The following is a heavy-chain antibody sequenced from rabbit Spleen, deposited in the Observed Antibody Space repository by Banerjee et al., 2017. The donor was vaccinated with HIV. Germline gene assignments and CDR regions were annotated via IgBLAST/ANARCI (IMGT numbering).Heavy chain of an antibody. CDR1: GFSFSSSYY. CDR3: ARSESYPWYFKL. Sequence: QSLEESGGDLVKPGASLTLTCTASGFSFSSSYYMCWVRQAPGKGLEWIACIYTGSSGSTWYASWATGRFTITSSTSLNTVTLQMTTLTGADTATYFCARSESYPWYFKLWGPGTLVTVS. D-gene: IGHD7-1*01. J-gene: IGHJ4*01. V-gene: IGHV1S40*01. CDR2: IYTGSSGST.